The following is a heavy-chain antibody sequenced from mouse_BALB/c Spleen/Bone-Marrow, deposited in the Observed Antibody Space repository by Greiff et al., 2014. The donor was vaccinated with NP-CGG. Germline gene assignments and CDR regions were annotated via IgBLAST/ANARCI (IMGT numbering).Heavy chain of an antibody. J-gene: IGHJ2*01. CDR3: ARHHRYAYYFDY. CDR2: IHPNSGNT. D-gene: IGHD2-14*01. CDR1: GYTFTNSW. Sequence: QVQLQQSGSVLVRPGASVKLSCKASGYTFTNSWIHWAKQRPGQGLEWIGEIHPNSGNTNFNEKFKVKATLTVDTSSSTAYVDLSSLTAEDSAVYYCARHHRYAYYFDYWDQGTTLTVSS. V-gene: IGHV1S130*01.